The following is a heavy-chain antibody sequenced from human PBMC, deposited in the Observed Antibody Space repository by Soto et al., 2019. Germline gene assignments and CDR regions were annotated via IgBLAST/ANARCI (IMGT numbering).Heavy chain of an antibody. CDR2: ISGRGDRI. CDR3: AKQQGPGTPYYYAMDV. CDR1: GFTFSSYA. V-gene: IGHV3-23*01. Sequence: SGGSLRLSCAASGFTFSSYAMSWVRQAPGKGLEWVSVISGRGDRIFYADSVQGRFTISRDNSRNTLYLQMNYLSAEDTAVYYCAKQQGPGTPYYYAMDVWGQGTTVTVSS. J-gene: IGHJ6*02. D-gene: IGHD1-1*01.